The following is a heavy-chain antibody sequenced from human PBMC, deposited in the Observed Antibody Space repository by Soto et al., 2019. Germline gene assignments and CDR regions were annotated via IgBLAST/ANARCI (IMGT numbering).Heavy chain of an antibody. Sequence: PGGSLRLSCAASGFTFDGHGMHWVRQAPGKGLEWVELISNDGSNKYYEDSVKVRFTISRDNSKNTLYLQMNSLRLEDTAVYYCAKVNGPGPYQHYGMDXWGQGTTVTVS. CDR1: GFTFDGHG. V-gene: IGHV3-30*18. J-gene: IGHJ6*02. D-gene: IGHD2-2*01. CDR2: ISNDGSNK. CDR3: AKVNGPGPYQHYGMDX.